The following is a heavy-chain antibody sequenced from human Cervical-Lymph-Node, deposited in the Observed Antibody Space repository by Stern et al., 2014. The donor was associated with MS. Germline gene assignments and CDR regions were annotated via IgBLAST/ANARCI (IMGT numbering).Heavy chain of an antibody. CDR1: GGLMGSPSYY. D-gene: IGHD3-9*01. J-gene: IGHJ4*02. V-gene: IGHV4-39*01. CDR2: VSASGRT. Sequence: VQLVESGPGVVKSSETLSLSCTVSGGLMGSPSYYGAWIRQPPGQGLEWIGTVSASGRTDFNPSLTSRVTISLDTSQNQFSLKLTSVAAADTAVYFCARLRLTGNVGRGYVDNWGQGTLVTVSS. CDR3: ARLRLTGNVGRGYVDN.